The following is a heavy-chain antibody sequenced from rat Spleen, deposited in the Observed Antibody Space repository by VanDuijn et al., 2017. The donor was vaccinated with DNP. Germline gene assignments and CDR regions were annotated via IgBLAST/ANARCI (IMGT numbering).Heavy chain of an antibody. CDR3: ASGGPGINQGNWFVY. J-gene: IGHJ3*01. V-gene: IGHV5-7*01. Sequence: EVQLVETGGGLVQPGKSLKLSCVASGFTFSSYWMYWIRQAPKKGLEWVATTGYDGSSTYYRDSVKGRFTISRDNAKSTLYLQMDSLRSEDTATYYCASGGPGINQGNWFVYWGQGTLVTVSS. CDR1: GFTFSSYW. D-gene: IGHD1-4*01. CDR2: TGYDGSST.